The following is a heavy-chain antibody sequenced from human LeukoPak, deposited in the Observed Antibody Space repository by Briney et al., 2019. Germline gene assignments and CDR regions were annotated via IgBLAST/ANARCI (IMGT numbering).Heavy chain of an antibody. J-gene: IGHJ3*02. CDR1: GFTFSSYW. CDR3: ARVRSDSSILDAFDI. CDR2: INSDGSST. V-gene: IGHV3-74*01. D-gene: IGHD3-22*01. Sequence: GGSLRLSCAASGFTFSSYWMHWVRQAPGKGLVWVSRINSDGSSTSYADSVKGRFTISRDNAKNTLYLQMNSLRAEDTAVYYCARVRSDSSILDAFDIWGQGTMVTVSS.